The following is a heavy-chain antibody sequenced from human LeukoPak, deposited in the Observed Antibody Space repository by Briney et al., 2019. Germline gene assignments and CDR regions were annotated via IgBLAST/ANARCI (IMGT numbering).Heavy chain of an antibody. D-gene: IGHD6-13*01. V-gene: IGHV5-51*07. Sequence: PGESLKISCKGSGYSFTSYWIGWVHQMPGKGLEWMGIIYPGDSDTRYGPSFQGQVTISADKSISTAYLQWSSLKASDTAMYYCARSTGYSSTSGAFDIWGQGTMVTVSS. J-gene: IGHJ3*02. CDR1: GYSFTSYW. CDR3: ARSTGYSSTSGAFDI. CDR2: IYPGDSDT.